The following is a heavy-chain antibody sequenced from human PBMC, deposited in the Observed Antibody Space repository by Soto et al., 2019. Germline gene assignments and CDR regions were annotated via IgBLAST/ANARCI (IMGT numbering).Heavy chain of an antibody. CDR1: GVTFSSYA. Sequence: EVQLLESGGNLVQPGGSLRLSCAASGVTFSSYAMSWVRQAPGKGLEWVSTVGVSGATTYYTDSVKGRFTISRDNPNNTLFLQLHSLRAEDTAIYYCAKFRAGLGSQTDSWGQGTLVTVSS. CDR3: AKFRAGLGSQTDS. J-gene: IGHJ4*02. D-gene: IGHD3-10*01. CDR2: VGVSGATT. V-gene: IGHV3-23*01.